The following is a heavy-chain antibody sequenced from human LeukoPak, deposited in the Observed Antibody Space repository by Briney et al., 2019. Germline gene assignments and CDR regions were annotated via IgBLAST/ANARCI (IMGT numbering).Heavy chain of an antibody. CDR1: GFTFSGCH. CDR3: AKDSNDNGDYNYFDF. D-gene: IGHD4-17*01. CDR2: VWHDGSKT. V-gene: IGHV3-33*06. J-gene: IGHJ4*02. Sequence: PERSLKLSCAASGFTFSGCHIHWVRQAPGKGLEWVALVWHDGSKTYYADSVKGRFTVSRDNSKNTLHLQMNSLRAEDTAIYYCAKDSNDNGDYNYFDFWGQGTLVTVSS.